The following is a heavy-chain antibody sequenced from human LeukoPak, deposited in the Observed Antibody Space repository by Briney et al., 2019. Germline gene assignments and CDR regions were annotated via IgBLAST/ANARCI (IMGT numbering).Heavy chain of an antibody. Sequence: GRSLRLSCAASGFTFSSYAMHWVRQAPGKGLEWVAVISYDGSNKYYADSVKGRFTISRDNSKNTLYLQMNSLRAEDTAVYYCAKLTYELHIAILDSWGQGALVTVSS. CDR1: GFTFSSYA. J-gene: IGHJ4*02. CDR3: AKLTYELHIAILDS. D-gene: IGHD1-1*01. CDR2: ISYDGSNK. V-gene: IGHV3-30-3*02.